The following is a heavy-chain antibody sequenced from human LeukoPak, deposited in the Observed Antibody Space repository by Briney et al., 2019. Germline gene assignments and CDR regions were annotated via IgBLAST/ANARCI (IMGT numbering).Heavy chain of an antibody. CDR3: AKDPGGYCSSTSCS. J-gene: IGHJ4*02. V-gene: IGHV3-23*01. Sequence: TGGSLRLSCAASGFTFSSYAMSWVRQAPGKGLEWVSAISGSGGSTYYADSVKGRFTISRDNSKNTLYLQMNSLRAEDTAVYYCAKDPGGYCSSTSCSWGQGTLVTVSS. CDR2: ISGSGGST. D-gene: IGHD2-2*01. CDR1: GFTFSSYA.